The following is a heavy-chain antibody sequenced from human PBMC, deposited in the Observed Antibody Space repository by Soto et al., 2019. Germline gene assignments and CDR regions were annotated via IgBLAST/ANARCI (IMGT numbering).Heavy chain of an antibody. CDR3: ARLNGSFNGDYFDY. Sequence: GGSLRLSCAASGFTFSSYAMSWVRQAPGKGLEWVSAISGSGGSTYYAGSVKGRFTISRDNSKNTLYLQMNSLRAEDTAVYYCARLNGSFNGDYFDYWGQGTLVTVSS. CDR2: ISGSGGST. V-gene: IGHV3-23*01. D-gene: IGHD3-10*01. J-gene: IGHJ4*02. CDR1: GFTFSSYA.